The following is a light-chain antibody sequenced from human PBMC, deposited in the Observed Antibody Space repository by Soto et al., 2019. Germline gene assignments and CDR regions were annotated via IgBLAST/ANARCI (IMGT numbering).Light chain of an antibody. J-gene: IGKJ5*01. V-gene: IGKV1-5*03. CDR2: KAS. Sequence: DIQMTQSPSTLSASVGDRVTITCRASQSISSLLAWYQQKPGRAPTLLIYKASTLESGVPSRFSGRGAGTEFSLTISSLQPDDSATYYCQQYNSYPRTFGQGTRLEIK. CDR1: QSISSL. CDR3: QQYNSYPRT.